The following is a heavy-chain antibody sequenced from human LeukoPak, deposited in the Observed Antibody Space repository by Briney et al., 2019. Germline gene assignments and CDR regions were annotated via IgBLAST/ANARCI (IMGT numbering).Heavy chain of an antibody. V-gene: IGHV4-39*02. D-gene: IGHD2-8*01. CDR1: GGSISSSSYY. Sequence: SETLSLTCTVSGGSISSSSYYWGWIRQPPGKGLEWIGSIYYSGSTYYNPSLKSRVTISVDTSKNQFSLKLSSVTAADTAVYYCARDTCTNGVCSLDYWGQGTLVTVSS. CDR2: IYYSGST. J-gene: IGHJ4*02. CDR3: ARDTCTNGVCSLDY.